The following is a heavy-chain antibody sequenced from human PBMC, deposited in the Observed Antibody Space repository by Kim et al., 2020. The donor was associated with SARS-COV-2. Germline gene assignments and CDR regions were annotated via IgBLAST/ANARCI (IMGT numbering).Heavy chain of an antibody. CDR1: GGTFSSYA. D-gene: IGHD4-17*01. Sequence: SVKVSCKASGGTFSSYAISWVRQAPGQGLEWMGGIIPIFGTANYAQKFQGRVTITADESTSTAYMELSSLRSEDTAVYYCARLWDYGEGNWFDPWGQGTLVTVSS. CDR3: ARLWDYGEGNWFDP. CDR2: IIPIFGTA. J-gene: IGHJ5*02. V-gene: IGHV1-69*13.